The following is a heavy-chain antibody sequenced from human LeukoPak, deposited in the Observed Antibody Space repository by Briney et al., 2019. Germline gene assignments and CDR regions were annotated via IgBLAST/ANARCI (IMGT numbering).Heavy chain of an antibody. CDR2: FYSSGGP. Sequence: SETLSLTCSVSGGSISSYFWSWIRQPPGKGLEWIGYFYSSGGPNYNPSLKSRITISVDTSKNQFSLKLSSVTAADTAVYYCAKASQSGSSYFYYMDVWGKGTTVTVSS. J-gene: IGHJ6*03. D-gene: IGHD1-14*01. V-gene: IGHV4-59*01. CDR1: GGSISSYF. CDR3: AKASQSGSSYFYYMDV.